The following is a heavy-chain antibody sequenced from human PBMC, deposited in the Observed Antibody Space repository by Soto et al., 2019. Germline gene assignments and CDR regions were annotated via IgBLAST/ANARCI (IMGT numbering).Heavy chain of an antibody. V-gene: IGHV4-59*08. Sequence: QLQLQESGQELVKLWETLSLPCPAPVGPIVSTTWSGTRHPPGKGLKWIGYIYYSGSTNYNPSLKSRVTISVDTSKNQFSLKLSSVTAADTAVYYCARRYGVYFDYWGQGTLVTVSS. CDR1: VGPIVSTT. J-gene: IGHJ4*02. CDR3: ARRYGVYFDY. D-gene: IGHD4-17*01. CDR2: IYYSGST.